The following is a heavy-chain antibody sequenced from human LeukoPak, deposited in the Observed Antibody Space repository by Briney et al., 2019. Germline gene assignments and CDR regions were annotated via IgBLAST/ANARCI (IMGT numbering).Heavy chain of an antibody. Sequence: GGSLRLSCAASGFTFDDYAMHWVRQAPGKGLEWVSGISWNSGSIGYADSVKGRFTISRDNAKNSLYLQMNSLRAEDTAVYYCARDKSLWFGELLGPIDYWGQGTLVTVSS. J-gene: IGHJ4*02. CDR3: ARDKSLWFGELLGPIDY. CDR2: ISWNSGSI. D-gene: IGHD3-10*01. CDR1: GFTFDDYA. V-gene: IGHV3-9*01.